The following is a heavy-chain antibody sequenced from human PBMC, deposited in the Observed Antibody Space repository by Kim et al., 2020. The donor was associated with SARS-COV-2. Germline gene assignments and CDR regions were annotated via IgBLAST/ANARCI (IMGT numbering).Heavy chain of an antibody. D-gene: IGHD3-3*01. V-gene: IGHV4-59*01. J-gene: IGHJ5*02. CDR3: ASYDFWSGPGGRFDP. CDR2: IYYSGST. Sequence: SETLSLTCTVSGGSISSYYWSWIRQPPGKGLEWIGYIYYSGSTNYNPSLKSRVTISVDTSKNQFSLKLSSVTAADTAVYYCASYDFWSGPGGRFDPWGQGTLVTVSS. CDR1: GGSISSYY.